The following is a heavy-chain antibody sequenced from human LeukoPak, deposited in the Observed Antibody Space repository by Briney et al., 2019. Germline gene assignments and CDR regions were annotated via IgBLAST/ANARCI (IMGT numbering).Heavy chain of an antibody. CDR3: AAETTVTTESYFDY. D-gene: IGHD4-17*01. CDR2: IYYSGST. V-gene: IGHV4-59*06. J-gene: IGHJ4*02. Sequence: SETLSLTCAVYGGSFSGYYWSWIRQPPGKGLEWIGYIYYSGSTYYNPSLKSRVTISVDTSKNQFSLKLSSVTAADTAVYYCAAETTVTTESYFDYWGQGTLVTVSS. CDR1: GGSFSGYY.